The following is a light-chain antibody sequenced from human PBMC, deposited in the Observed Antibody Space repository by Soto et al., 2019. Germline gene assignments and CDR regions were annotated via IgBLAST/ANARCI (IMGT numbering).Light chain of an antibody. CDR3: SSFTNTITRYA. V-gene: IGLV2-14*01. CDR1: SGDVGGYNY. Sequence: QSALTQPASVSGSPGQSITISCTGTSGDVGGYNYVSWFQHHPGKAPKLIIYEVSYRPSGVSNRFSGSKSGDTASLTISGLQAEDEADYYCSSFTNTITRYAFXTGTKRTVL. CDR2: EVS. J-gene: IGLJ1*01.